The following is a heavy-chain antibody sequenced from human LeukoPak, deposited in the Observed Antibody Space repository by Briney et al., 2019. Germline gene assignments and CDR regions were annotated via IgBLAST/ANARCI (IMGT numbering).Heavy chain of an antibody. CDR2: MNPDSGAT. V-gene: IGHV1-8*01. CDR1: GYSFSNYD. J-gene: IGHJ4*02. D-gene: IGHD3-22*01. CDR3: VRQDDSNGYSFDY. Sequence: ASVTVSCKTSGYSFSNYDINWVRQAPGQGLEWMGWMNPDSGATDYSEHFQGRVTMTRDTSTRTAFMDLSSLRSDDTAVYYCVRQDDSNGYSFDYWGQGTLVTVST.